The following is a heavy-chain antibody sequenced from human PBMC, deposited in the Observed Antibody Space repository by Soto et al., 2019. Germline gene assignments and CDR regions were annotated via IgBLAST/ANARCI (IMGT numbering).Heavy chain of an antibody. CDR1: GFTFSSYW. CDR2: INSDGSST. J-gene: IGHJ6*02. D-gene: IGHD3-3*01. V-gene: IGHV3-74*01. CDR3: ARDRYSYYDFWSGSLPYYYFGMDV. Sequence: GGSLRLSCAASGFTFSSYWMHWVRQAPGKGLVWVSRINSDGSSTSYADSVKGRFTISRDNAKNSLYLQMNSLRAEDTAVYYCARDRYSYYDFWSGSLPYYYFGMDVWGQGTTVTVSS.